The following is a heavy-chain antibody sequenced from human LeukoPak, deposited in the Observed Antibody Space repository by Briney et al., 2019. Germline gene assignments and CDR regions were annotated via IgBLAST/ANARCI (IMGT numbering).Heavy chain of an antibody. CDR3: AKSTYGSGSYYIGAFQH. D-gene: IGHD3-10*01. V-gene: IGHV3-9*01. J-gene: IGHJ1*01. CDR1: GFTFDDYA. CDR2: ISWNSGSI. Sequence: GGSLRLSCAASGFTFDDYAMHWVRQAPGKGLEWVSGISWNSGSIGYADSVKGRFTISRDNAKNSLYLQMNSLRAEDTALYYCAKSTYGSGSYYIGAFQHWGQGTLVTVSS.